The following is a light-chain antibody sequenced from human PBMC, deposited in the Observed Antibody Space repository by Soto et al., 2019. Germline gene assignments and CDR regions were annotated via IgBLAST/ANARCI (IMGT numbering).Light chain of an antibody. Sequence: DIVMTQSPDSLAVPLGERATINCKSSQSVLYSSNNKNYLAWYQQKPGQPPKLLIYWASTRESGVPDRFSGSGSGTDFTLTISSLQAEDVAVYYCQQYTGPWTFGQGTKVEIK. J-gene: IGKJ1*01. CDR1: QSVLYSSNNKNY. V-gene: IGKV4-1*01. CDR3: QQYTGPWT. CDR2: WAS.